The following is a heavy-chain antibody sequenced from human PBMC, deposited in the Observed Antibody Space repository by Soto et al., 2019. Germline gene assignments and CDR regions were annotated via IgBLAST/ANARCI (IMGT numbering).Heavy chain of an antibody. CDR2: IFYNGTA. D-gene: IGHD6-19*01. CDR3: ARIGGWYDIDF. Sequence: PSETLSLTCSVSGGSVISGSFHCIWIRQPPGKGLQFIGSIFYNGTANYSPSLKNRVSISIDTSQSQFFLQLISVAAADTAVYYCARIGGWYDIDFWGQGSLVTVSS. V-gene: IGHV4-61*01. CDR1: GGSVISGSFH. J-gene: IGHJ4*02.